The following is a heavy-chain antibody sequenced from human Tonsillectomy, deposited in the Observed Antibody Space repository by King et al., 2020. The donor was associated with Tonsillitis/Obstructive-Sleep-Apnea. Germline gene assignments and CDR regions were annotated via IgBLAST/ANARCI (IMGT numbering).Heavy chain of an antibody. CDR2: MNPNSGNT. D-gene: IGHD1-7*01. V-gene: IGHV1-8*01. CDR1: GYTFTSYD. CDR3: AVAPLYNWNYYYYYYYMDV. J-gene: IGHJ6*03. Sequence: VQLVQSGAEVKKPGASVKVSCKASGYTFTSYDINWVRQATGQGLEWMGWMNPNSGNTGYAQKFQGRVTMTRNTSISTAYMELSSLRSEDTAVYYCAVAPLYNWNYYYYYYYMDVWGKGTTVTVSS.